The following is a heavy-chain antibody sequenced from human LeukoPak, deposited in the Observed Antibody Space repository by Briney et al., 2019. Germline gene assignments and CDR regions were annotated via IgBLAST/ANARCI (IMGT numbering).Heavy chain of an antibody. CDR1: GFTFSSYS. J-gene: IGHJ5*02. Sequence: GGSLRLSCASSGFTFSSYSMNWVRQPPGKGLEWVSSISSSSSNIYYADSVKGRFTISRDNAKNSLYLQMNSLRAEDTAVYYCARDRGGNWFDPWGQGTLVTVSS. D-gene: IGHD3-10*01. V-gene: IGHV3-21*01. CDR2: ISSSSSNI. CDR3: ARDRGGNWFDP.